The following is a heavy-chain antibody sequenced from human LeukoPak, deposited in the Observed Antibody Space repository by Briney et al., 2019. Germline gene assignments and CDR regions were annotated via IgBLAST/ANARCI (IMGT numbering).Heavy chain of an antibody. CDR1: GFTFSSYE. CDR3: ARDVRPLGVIPHNWFDP. J-gene: IGHJ5*02. Sequence: PGGSLRLSCAASGFTFSSYEMNWVRQAPGKGLEWVSYISSSGSTIYYADSVKGRFTISRDNAKNSLYLQMNSLRAEDTAVYYCARDVRPLGVIPHNWFDPWGQGTLVTVSS. D-gene: IGHD3-10*01. V-gene: IGHV3-48*03. CDR2: ISSSGSTI.